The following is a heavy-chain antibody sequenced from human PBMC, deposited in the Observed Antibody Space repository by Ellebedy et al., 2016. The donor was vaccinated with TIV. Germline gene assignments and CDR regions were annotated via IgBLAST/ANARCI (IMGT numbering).Heavy chain of an antibody. V-gene: IGHV3-74*01. CDR3: ARDDVVTATGAFDI. Sequence: GESLKISCAVSGLTFSSHSMNWVRQAPGKGLVWVSHINNDGSQTTYADSVKGRFTISRDNAKNTLYLQMNSLRAEDTATYYCARDDVVTATGAFDIWGQGTLVTVSS. J-gene: IGHJ3*02. CDR2: INNDGSQT. CDR1: GLTFSSHS. D-gene: IGHD2-21*02.